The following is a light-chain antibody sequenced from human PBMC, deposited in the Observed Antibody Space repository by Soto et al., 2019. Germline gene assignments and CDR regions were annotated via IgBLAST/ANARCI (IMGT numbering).Light chain of an antibody. CDR1: SSNIGSNY. J-gene: IGLJ2*01. CDR2: RNN. V-gene: IGLV1-47*01. Sequence: QAVVTQPPSASGTPGQRVTISCSGSSSNIGSNYVYWYQQLPGTAPKLLIYRNNQRTSGVPDRFSGSKSGTSASLAISGLRSEDEAEYYCAAWDDSLSGVVFGGGTKLPVL. CDR3: AAWDDSLSGVV.